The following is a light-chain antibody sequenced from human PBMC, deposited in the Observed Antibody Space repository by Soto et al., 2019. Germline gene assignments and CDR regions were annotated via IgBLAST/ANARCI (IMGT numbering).Light chain of an antibody. J-gene: IGKJ1*01. CDR3: QQYYNWPRT. CDR2: GTS. V-gene: IGKV3-15*01. Sequence: EIVMTHTPATLCLSPGERATRSSTASQSVNSNLAWYQQKAGQAPRLLIYGTSTRATGIPARFSGSGSGTDFTLTISSLQFEDFAVYYCQQYYNWPRTFGQGTKVDIK. CDR1: QSVNSN.